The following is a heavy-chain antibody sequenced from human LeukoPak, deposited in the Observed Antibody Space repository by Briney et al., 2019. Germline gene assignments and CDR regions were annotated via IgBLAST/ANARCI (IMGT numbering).Heavy chain of an antibody. Sequence: ASVKVSCKASGYTFTGYYMHWIRQAPGQGLEWMGWINPNSGDTIHAQRFQVRVTMTRDTSISTAYMELSRLRSDDTAVYYCARDHGYSGYLDAFDVWGQGTMVTVSS. CDR2: INPNSGDT. V-gene: IGHV1-2*02. D-gene: IGHD5-12*01. CDR3: ARDHGYSGYLDAFDV. J-gene: IGHJ3*01. CDR1: GYTFTGYY.